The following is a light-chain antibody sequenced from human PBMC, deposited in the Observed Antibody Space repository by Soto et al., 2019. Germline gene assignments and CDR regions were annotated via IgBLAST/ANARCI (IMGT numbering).Light chain of an antibody. Sequence: QSALTQPPSVSGSPGQSVAISCTGTSSDVGGSNGVSWYQQPPGTAPKLMIYDVSNRPSGVPDRVSGSKSGNTASLTISGLQAEDEGGYYCSSYTSSSTYVFGTGTKLTVL. J-gene: IGLJ1*01. CDR2: DVS. CDR1: SSDVGGSNG. CDR3: SSYTSSSTYV. V-gene: IGLV2-18*02.